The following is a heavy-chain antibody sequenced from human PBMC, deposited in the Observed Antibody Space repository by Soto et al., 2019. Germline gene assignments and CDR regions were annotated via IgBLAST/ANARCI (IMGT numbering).Heavy chain of an antibody. V-gene: IGHV4-39*01. CDR1: GGSISSSYY. J-gene: IGHJ6*02. CDR2: IYYSGTT. CDR3: ARHLTHYYDSSGLRDGLDV. Sequence: TSETLSLTCIVSGGSISSSYYWDWIRQPPGRGLEWIGSIYYSGTTYYSPSLKSRVTISVDTSKNQFSLKLSSVTAADTAVYYCARHLTHYYDSSGLRDGLDVWGQGTTVTVSS. D-gene: IGHD3-22*01.